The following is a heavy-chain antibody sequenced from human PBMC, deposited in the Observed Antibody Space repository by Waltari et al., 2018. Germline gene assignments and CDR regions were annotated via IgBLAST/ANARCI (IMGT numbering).Heavy chain of an antibody. V-gene: IGHV3-21*01. J-gene: IGHJ4*02. CDR3: ARGLPTRDGYNGVFDY. D-gene: IGHD2-8*01. CDR1: GFTFSSYS. CDR2: ISSSSSYI. Sequence: EVQLVESGGGLVKPGGSLRLSCAASGFTFSSYSMNWVRQAPGKGLEWVSSISSSSSYIYYADSVKGRFTISRDNAKNSLYLQMNSLRAEDTAVYYCARGLPTRDGYNGVFDYWGQGTLVTVSS.